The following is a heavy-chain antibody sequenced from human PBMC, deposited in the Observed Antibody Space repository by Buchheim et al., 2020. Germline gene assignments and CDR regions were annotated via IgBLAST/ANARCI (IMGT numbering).Heavy chain of an antibody. CDR3: ARDRTSGWFDP. Sequence: QVQLQESGPGLVKPSETLSLPCTVSGGPISSYYWSWIRQPLGKGLEWIGYIYYSGSTNYNPSLKSRVTISVDTSKNQFSLKLSAVTAADTAVYYCARDRTSGWFDPWGQGTL. V-gene: IGHV4-59*01. J-gene: IGHJ5*02. D-gene: IGHD1-14*01. CDR1: GGPISSYY. CDR2: IYYSGST.